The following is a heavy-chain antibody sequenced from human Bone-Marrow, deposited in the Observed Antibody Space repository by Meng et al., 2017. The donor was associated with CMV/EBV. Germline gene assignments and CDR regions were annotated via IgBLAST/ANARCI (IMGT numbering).Heavy chain of an antibody. CDR3: ARDAAADSSSWDFDY. J-gene: IGHJ4*02. CDR1: GFTFNTST. V-gene: IGHV3-21*01. CDR2: ISSSSSYI. D-gene: IGHD6-13*01. Sequence: GESLKISCEVSGFTFNTSTMNWFRQAPGKGLEWVSSISSSSSYIYYADSVRGRFTISRDNAKNSLYLQMNSLRAEGTAVYYCARDAAADSSSWDFDYWGQGTLVTVSS.